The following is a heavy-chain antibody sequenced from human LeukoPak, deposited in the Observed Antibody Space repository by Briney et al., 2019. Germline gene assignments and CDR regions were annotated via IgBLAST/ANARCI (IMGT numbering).Heavy chain of an antibody. J-gene: IGHJ6*02. CDR3: ARDRVGSSVATYYYYYGMDV. D-gene: IGHD6-6*01. CDR2: ISYDGSNK. V-gene: IGHV3-30-3*01. Sequence: GRSLRLSCAASGFTCSSYAMHWVRQAPGKGLGWVAVISYDGSNKYYADSVKGRFTISRDNSKNTLYLQMNSLRAEDTAVYYCARDRVGSSVATYYYYYGMDVWGQGTTVTVSS. CDR1: GFTCSSYA.